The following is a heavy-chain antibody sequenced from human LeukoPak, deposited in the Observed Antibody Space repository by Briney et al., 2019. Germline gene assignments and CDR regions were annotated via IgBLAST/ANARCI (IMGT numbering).Heavy chain of an antibody. Sequence: PSQTLSLTXTVSGGSIRSGSYYWSWIRQPAGKGLDWIGRIYTSGSTNYNPSLKSRVTISVDTSKNQFSLKLSSVTAADTAVYYCARDTPNYYYYMDVWGKGTTVTVSS. CDR3: ARDTPNYYYYMDV. CDR2: IYTSGST. V-gene: IGHV4-61*02. CDR1: GGSIRSGSYY. J-gene: IGHJ6*03.